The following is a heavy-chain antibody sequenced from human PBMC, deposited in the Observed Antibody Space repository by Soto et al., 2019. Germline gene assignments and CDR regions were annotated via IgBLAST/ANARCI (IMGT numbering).Heavy chain of an antibody. V-gene: IGHV4-59*01. CDR3: ARGRFLEWLLPDHFDY. Sequence: SETLSLTCTVSGGSISSYYWSWIRQPPGKGLEWIGYIYYSGSTNCNPSLKSRVTISVDTSKNQFSLKLSSVTAADTAVYYCARGRFLEWLLPDHFDYWGQGTLVTVSS. D-gene: IGHD3-3*01. J-gene: IGHJ4*02. CDR1: GGSISSYY. CDR2: IYYSGST.